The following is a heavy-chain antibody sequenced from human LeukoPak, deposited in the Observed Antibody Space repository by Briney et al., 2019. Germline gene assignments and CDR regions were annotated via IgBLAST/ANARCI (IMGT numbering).Heavy chain of an antibody. V-gene: IGHV6-1*01. CDR2: TYYRSKWYN. CDR1: GDSVSSYSAG. CDR3: ARGFGSTYGSYYFDY. J-gene: IGHJ4*02. D-gene: IGHD5-18*01. Sequence: SQTLPLTCAISGDSVSSYSAGWHWIRQSPSRGLECLGRTYYRSKWYNEYAISVKSRITIDPDTSKNQFSLQLSSVTPEDTAVYYCARGFGSTYGSYYFDYWGQGTLVTVSS.